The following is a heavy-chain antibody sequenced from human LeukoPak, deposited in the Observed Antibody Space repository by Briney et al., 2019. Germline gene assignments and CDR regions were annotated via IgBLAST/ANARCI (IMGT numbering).Heavy chain of an antibody. CDR2: ISSSSSYI. CDR3: ASWDPDYDFWSGARFDP. V-gene: IGHV3-21*01. CDR1: GFTFSSYS. Sequence: GGSLRLSCSASGFTFSSYSMNWVRQAPGKGLEWVSSISSSSSYIYYADSVKGRFTISRDNAKNSLYLQMNSLRAEDAAVYYCASWDPDYDFWSGARFDPWGQGTLVTVSS. J-gene: IGHJ5*02. D-gene: IGHD3-3*01.